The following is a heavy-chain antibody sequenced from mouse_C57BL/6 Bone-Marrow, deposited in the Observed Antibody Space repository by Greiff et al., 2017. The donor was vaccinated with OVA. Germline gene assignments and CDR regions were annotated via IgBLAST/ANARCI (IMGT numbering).Heavy chain of an antibody. D-gene: IGHD1-1*02. CDR3: ARGFDY. CDR1: GYTFTSYW. J-gene: IGHJ2*01. CDR2: IDPSDSYT. V-gene: IGHV1-59*01. Sequence: QVQLQQSGAELVRPGPSVKLSCKASGYTFTSYWMHWVKQRPGQGLEWIGVIDPSDSYTNYNQKFKGKATLTVDTSSSTAYMQLSSLTSEDSAVYYCARGFDYWGQGTTLTVSS.